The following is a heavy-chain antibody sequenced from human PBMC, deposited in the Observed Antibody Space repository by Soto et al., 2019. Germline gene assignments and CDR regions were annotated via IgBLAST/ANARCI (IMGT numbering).Heavy chain of an antibody. D-gene: IGHD6-19*01. CDR3: ARDGVSGWYPWDY. Sequence: VASVKVSCKASGYTFTSYAMHWVRQAPGQRIEWMGWINAGNGNTKYSQKFQGRVTITRDTSASTAYMELSSLRSDDTAVYYCARDGVSGWYPWDYWGQGTLATVSS. CDR2: INAGNGNT. J-gene: IGHJ4*02. V-gene: IGHV1-3*01. CDR1: GYTFTSYA.